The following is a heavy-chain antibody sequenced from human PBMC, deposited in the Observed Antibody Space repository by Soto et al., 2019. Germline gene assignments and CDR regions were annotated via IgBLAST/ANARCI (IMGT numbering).Heavy chain of an antibody. V-gene: IGHV4-39*01. CDR1: GRSISSSSYY. CDR3: ARLGGIAAAFFGGILDCYYYGMDV. CDR2: IYYSGST. D-gene: IGHD6-13*01. J-gene: IGHJ6*02. Sequence: SDILSLTCTVSGRSISSSSYYWGLIRQPPGKGLEWIGSIYYSGSTYYNPSLKSRVTISVDTSKNQFSLKLSSVTAADTAVYYCARLGGIAAAFFGGILDCYYYGMDVWGQGTTVT.